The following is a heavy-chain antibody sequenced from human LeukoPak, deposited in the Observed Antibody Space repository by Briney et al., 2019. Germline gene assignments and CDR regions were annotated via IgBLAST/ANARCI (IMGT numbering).Heavy chain of an antibody. D-gene: IGHD3-10*01. CDR2: IYYSGST. CDR1: GGSISSYY. J-gene: IGHJ3*02. V-gene: IGHV4-59*01. Sequence: EPSETLSLTCTVSGGSISSYYWSWIRQPPGKGLEWIGYIYYSGSTNYNPSLKSRVTISVDTSKNQFSLKLSSVTAADTAVYYCARGPLGELFNDAFDIWGQGTLVTVSS. CDR3: ARGPLGELFNDAFDI.